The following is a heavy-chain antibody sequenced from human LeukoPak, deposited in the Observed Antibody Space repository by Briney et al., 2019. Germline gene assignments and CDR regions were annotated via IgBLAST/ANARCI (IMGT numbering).Heavy chain of an antibody. CDR3: VRHGLPDWNYDF. D-gene: IGHD1-7*01. CDR1: GGPLIDYY. Sequence: SETLSLTCTVSGGPLIDYYWTWIRQPPGKGLEWIGYIYHSGTTTYNPSLESRVTISVDTSKNQFSLKLRSMTAADTAIYYCVRHGLPDWNYDFWGPGTLVTVSS. V-gene: IGHV4-59*08. J-gene: IGHJ4*02. CDR2: IYHSGTT.